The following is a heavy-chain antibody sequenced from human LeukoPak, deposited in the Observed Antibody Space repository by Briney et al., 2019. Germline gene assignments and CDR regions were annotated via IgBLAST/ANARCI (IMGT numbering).Heavy chain of an antibody. Sequence: GGSLRLSCAASGFTFSSYEMNWVRQAPGKGLEWVSYISSSGSTIYYADSVKGRFTISRDNAKNSLYLQMNSLRAEDTAVYYCARGERGYSGYEPIGYWSQGTLVTVSS. D-gene: IGHD5-12*01. J-gene: IGHJ4*02. CDR1: GFTFSSYE. CDR2: ISSSGSTI. V-gene: IGHV3-48*03. CDR3: ARGERGYSGYEPIGY.